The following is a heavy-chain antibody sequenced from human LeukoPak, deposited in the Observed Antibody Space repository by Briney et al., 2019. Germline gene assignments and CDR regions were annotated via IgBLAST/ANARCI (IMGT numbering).Heavy chain of an antibody. Sequence: PGRSLRLSCAASGFTFDDYAMHCVRQAPGKGLEWVSGISWNIGSIGYADSVKGRFTISRDNAKNSLYLQMNSLRAEDTALYYCAKGKFGSGYDYGGHWFDPWGQGTLVTVSS. D-gene: IGHD5-12*01. CDR3: AKGKFGSGYDYGGHWFDP. CDR2: ISWNIGSI. V-gene: IGHV3-9*01. CDR1: GFTFDDYA. J-gene: IGHJ5*02.